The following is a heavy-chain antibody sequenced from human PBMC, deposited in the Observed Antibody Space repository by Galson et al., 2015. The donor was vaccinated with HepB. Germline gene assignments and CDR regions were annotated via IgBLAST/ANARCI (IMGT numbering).Heavy chain of an antibody. CDR1: GFTFSSYG. D-gene: IGHD6-6*01. CDR2: IWYDGSNK. Sequence: SLRLSCAASGFTFSSYGMHWVRQAPGKGLEWVAVIWYDGSNKYYADSVKGRFTISRDNSKNTLYLQMNSLRAEDTAVYYCARDERLVLEFDPWGQGTLVTVSS. V-gene: IGHV3-33*01. CDR3: ARDERLVLEFDP. J-gene: IGHJ5*02.